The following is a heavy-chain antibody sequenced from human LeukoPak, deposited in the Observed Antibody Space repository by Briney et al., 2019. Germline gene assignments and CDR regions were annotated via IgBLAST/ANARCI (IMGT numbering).Heavy chain of an antibody. CDR2: INCNGGST. D-gene: IGHD3-10*01. CDR3: ARDIMVRGQHDY. Sequence: PGGSLRLSCAASGSTFDDYGMSWVRQAPGKGLEWVSGINCNGGSTGYADSVKGRFTISRDNAKNSLYLQMNSLRAEDTALYYCARDIMVRGQHDYWGQGTLVTVSS. V-gene: IGHV3-20*04. J-gene: IGHJ4*02. CDR1: GSTFDDYG.